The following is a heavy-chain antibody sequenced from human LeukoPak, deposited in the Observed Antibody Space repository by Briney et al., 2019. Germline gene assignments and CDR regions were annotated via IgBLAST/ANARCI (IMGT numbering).Heavy chain of an antibody. V-gene: IGHV3-9*01. D-gene: IGHD3-22*01. J-gene: IGHJ4*02. Sequence: PGRSLRLSCAASGFTFDDYAMHWVRQAPGKGLEWVSGISWNSGSIGYADSVKGRFTISRDNAKNSLYLQMNSLRAEDTALYYCQRGDSRGYSPPVGNWARGPLVPVPS. CDR2: ISWNSGSI. CDR3: QRGDSRGYSPPVGN. CDR1: GFTFDDYA.